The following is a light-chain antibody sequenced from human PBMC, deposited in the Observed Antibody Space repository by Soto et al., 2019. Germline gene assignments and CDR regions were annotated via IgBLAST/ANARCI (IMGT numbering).Light chain of an antibody. Sequence: DIVMTQSPDSLAVSLGERATINCKSSQSVLYSSNNKNYLAWYQQKPGQPPKLLIAWASTRESWVPDRFSGSGSETDFTLTISSLQAEDVAVYYCQQYYGPPHTFGQGTKLEIK. V-gene: IGKV4-1*01. J-gene: IGKJ2*01. CDR2: WAS. CDR1: QSVLYSSNNKNY. CDR3: QQYYGPPHT.